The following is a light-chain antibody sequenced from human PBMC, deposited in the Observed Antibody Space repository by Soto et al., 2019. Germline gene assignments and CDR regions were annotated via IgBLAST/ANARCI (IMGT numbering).Light chain of an antibody. CDR1: QSVSSSF. CDR3: QQYGSSPFT. J-gene: IGKJ3*01. Sequence: ELVLTQSPGTLSLSPGERATLSCRASQSVSSSFLAWYQQKPGQAPRPLIYGASSRATGIPDRFSGSGSGTDFTLTISRLEPEDFAVYYCQQYGSSPFTFGPGTKVDIK. V-gene: IGKV3-20*01. CDR2: GAS.